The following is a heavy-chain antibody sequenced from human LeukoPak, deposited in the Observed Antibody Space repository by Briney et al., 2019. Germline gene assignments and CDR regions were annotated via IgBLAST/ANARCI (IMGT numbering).Heavy chain of an antibody. V-gene: IGHV1-69*04. Sequence: ASVKVSCQASGGTFSRYTISWVRQAPGQGLEWMGRIIPILGIANYAQKFQGRVTITADKSTSTAYMELSSLRSEDTAVYYCARDEVVTATDAFDIWGQGTMVTVSS. CDR3: ARDEVVTATDAFDI. CDR2: IIPILGIA. J-gene: IGHJ3*02. CDR1: GGTFSRYT. D-gene: IGHD2-21*02.